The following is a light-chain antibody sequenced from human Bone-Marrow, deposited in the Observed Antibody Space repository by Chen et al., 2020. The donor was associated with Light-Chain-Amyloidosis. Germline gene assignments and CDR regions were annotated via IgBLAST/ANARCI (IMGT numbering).Light chain of an antibody. CDR1: SSDVGSYNL. V-gene: IGLV2-23*02. Sequence: QSALTQPASVSGSPGQSITISCTGTSSDVGSYNLVSWYQQHPGKAPKFMIYEVNKRPSGVSNRFSGSKSGNTASLTISGLQAEDEADYYCCSYAGSPLYVFGTGTKVSVL. CDR2: EVN. J-gene: IGLJ1*01. CDR3: CSYAGSPLYV.